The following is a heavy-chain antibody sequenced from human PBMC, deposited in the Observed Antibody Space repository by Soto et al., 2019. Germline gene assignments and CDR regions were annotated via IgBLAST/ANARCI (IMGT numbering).Heavy chain of an antibody. D-gene: IGHD1-26*01. J-gene: IGHJ6*02. CDR1: GFTFGDYA. CDR2: IRSKAYGGTT. V-gene: IGHV3-49*03. Sequence: GGSLRLSCTASGFTFGDYATSWFRQAPGKGLEWVGFIRSKAYGGTTEYAASVKGRFTISRDDSKSIAYLQMNSLKTEDTAVYYCTRDLELLGYYYYGMDVWGQGTTVTVSS. CDR3: TRDLELLGYYYYGMDV.